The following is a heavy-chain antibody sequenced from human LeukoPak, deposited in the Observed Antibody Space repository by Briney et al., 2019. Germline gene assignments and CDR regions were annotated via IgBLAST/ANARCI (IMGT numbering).Heavy chain of an antibody. CDR1: GYSISSGYY. D-gene: IGHD4-17*01. V-gene: IGHV4-38-2*02. CDR3: ARHIFDYGDPWDY. CDR2: IYHSGST. Sequence: SETLSLTCTVSGYSISSGYYWGWIRQPPGKGLEWIGSIYHSGSTYYNPSLKSRVTISVDTSKNQFSLKLSSVTAADTAVYYCARHIFDYGDPWDYWGQGTLVTVSS. J-gene: IGHJ4*02.